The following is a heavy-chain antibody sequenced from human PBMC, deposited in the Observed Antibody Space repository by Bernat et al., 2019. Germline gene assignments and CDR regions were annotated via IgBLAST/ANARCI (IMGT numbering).Heavy chain of an antibody. D-gene: IGHD1-14*01. CDR3: ATYHPFNY. CDR2: IKPDGSEK. Sequence: EVQLVYSGGGLVQPGGSLRLSCAASGFTFTSYWMSWVRQAPGKGLEWVATIKPDGSEKYYVDSVKGRLTISRENAENSLYLQMNSLRAEDTAVYYCATYHPFNYWGQRTLVTVSS. CDR1: GFTFTSYW. V-gene: IGHV3-7*03. J-gene: IGHJ4*02.